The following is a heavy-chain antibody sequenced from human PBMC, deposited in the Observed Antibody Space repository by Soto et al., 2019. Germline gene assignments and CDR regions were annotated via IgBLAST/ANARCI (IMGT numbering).Heavy chain of an antibody. CDR2: ISGSGGST. Sequence: PGGSLRLSCAASGFTFSSYAMSWVRQAPGKGLEWVSAISGSGGSTYYADSVKGRFTISRDNSKNTLYLQMNSLRAEDTAVYYCAKDPEPRRWSGPFDYWGQGTLVTVSS. CDR1: GFTFSSYA. J-gene: IGHJ4*02. V-gene: IGHV3-23*01. CDR3: AKDPEPRRWSGPFDY. D-gene: IGHD3-3*01.